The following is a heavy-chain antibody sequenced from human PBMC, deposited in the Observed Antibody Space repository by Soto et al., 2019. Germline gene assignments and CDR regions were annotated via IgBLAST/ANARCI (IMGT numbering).Heavy chain of an antibody. V-gene: IGHV4-30-4*01. CDR3: AREHDSVTGFGADV. CDR1: GGSISSGGYY. J-gene: IGHJ6*02. Sequence: PSETLSLTCTVSGGSISSGGYYCSWIRQPPGKGLEWIGYIYYSGSTYYNPSLKSRVTISVDTSKNQFSLKLSSVTAADTAVYYCAREHDSVTGFGADVWGQGTTVTVSS. CDR2: IYYSGST. D-gene: IGHD4-17*01.